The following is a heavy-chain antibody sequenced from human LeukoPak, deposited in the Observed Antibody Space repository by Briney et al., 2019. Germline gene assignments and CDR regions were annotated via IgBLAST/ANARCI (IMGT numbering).Heavy chain of an antibody. CDR2: ISYDGSNK. J-gene: IGHJ3*02. CDR3: ARGGSSGNDYSSFDI. CDR1: GFTFTSYA. Sequence: GGSLRLSCAASGFTFTSYAMHWVRQAPGKGLEWVAVISYDGSNKYYADSVKGRFTISRDNSKNTLYLQVNSLRAEDTAVYFCARGGSSGNDYSSFDIWGQGTMVTVSS. D-gene: IGHD5-12*01. V-gene: IGHV3-30-3*01.